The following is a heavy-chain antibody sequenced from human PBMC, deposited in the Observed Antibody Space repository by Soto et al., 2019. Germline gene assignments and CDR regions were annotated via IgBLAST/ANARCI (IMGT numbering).Heavy chain of an antibody. CDR3: ARDGGTNGGNSGWYGMDV. CDR2: IIPILGIA. CDR1: GGTFSSYT. J-gene: IGHJ6*02. D-gene: IGHD2-21*02. Sequence: QVQLVQSGAEVKKPGSSVKVSCKASGGTFSSYTISWVRQAPGQGLEWMGRIIPILGIANYAQKFQGRVTITADKSTSTAYMELSSLRSEDTAVYYCARDGGTNGGNSGWYGMDVWGQGTTVTVSS. V-gene: IGHV1-69*08.